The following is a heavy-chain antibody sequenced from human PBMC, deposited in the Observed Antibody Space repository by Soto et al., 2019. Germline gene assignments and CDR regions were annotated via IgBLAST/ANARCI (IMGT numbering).Heavy chain of an antibody. V-gene: IGHV3-23*01. J-gene: IGHJ5*02. CDR3: ATLLVARRDWYDP. CDR1: GFTFSSYA. CDR2: ISGSGGST. Sequence: GGSLRLSCAASGFTFSSYAMSWVRQAPGKGLEWVSAISGSGGSTYYADSVKGRFTIPRDNSKNTLYLQMNSLRAEDTAVYYSATLLVARRDWYDPWGQGTLVTVSS. D-gene: IGHD2-2*01.